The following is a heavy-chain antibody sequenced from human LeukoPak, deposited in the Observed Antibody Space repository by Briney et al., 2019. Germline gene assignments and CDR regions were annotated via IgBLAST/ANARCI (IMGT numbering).Heavy chain of an antibody. V-gene: IGHV1-69*10. D-gene: IGHD3-22*01. Sequence: SVKVSCKASGGTFSSYAISWVRQAPGQGLEWMGGIIPKLEISNYAQKFQGRVTITADKSTTTAYMELSSLRSEDTALYYCASPGHYYDSSGYYRWGALDIWGQGTMVTVSS. CDR3: ASPGHYYDSSGYYRWGALDI. CDR2: IIPKLEIS. CDR1: GGTFSSYA. J-gene: IGHJ3*02.